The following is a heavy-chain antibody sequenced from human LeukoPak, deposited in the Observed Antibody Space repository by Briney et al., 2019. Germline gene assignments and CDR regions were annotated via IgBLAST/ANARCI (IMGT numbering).Heavy chain of an antibody. J-gene: IGHJ4*02. CDR2: ISYSGST. CDR1: GGSISSYY. V-gene: IGHV4-59*01. Sequence: SETLSLTCTVAGGSISSYYWSWIRRPLGKELEWSGYISYSGSTNYDPSLKSRVTISVDTSKNQFSLKLSSVTAADTAVYYCARERTSGYSYYFDYWGQGTLVTVSS. D-gene: IGHD3-22*01. CDR3: ARERTSGYSYYFDY.